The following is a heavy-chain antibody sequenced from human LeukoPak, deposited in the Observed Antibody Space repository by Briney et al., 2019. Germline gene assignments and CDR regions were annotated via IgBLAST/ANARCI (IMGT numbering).Heavy chain of an antibody. CDR1: GFTYSIYE. CDR3: TTLVGAPTY. J-gene: IGHJ4*02. D-gene: IGHD1-26*01. V-gene: IGHV3-15*01. CDR2: IKSKTDGETT. Sequence: PGGSLRLSCAASGFTYSIYEMNWVRQAPGKGPEWVGRIKSKTDGETTDYAAAVKSRFSLSRDDSKNMVYLQMTSLKTDDTAVYYCTTLVGAPTYWGQGTPVTVSS.